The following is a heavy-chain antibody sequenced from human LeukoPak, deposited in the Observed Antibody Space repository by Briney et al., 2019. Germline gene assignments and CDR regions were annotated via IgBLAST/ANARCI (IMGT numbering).Heavy chain of an antibody. CDR3: ARGRRGFGYGMDV. CDR2: INHSGST. Sequence: SEALSLTCAVYGGSFSGYYWSWIRQPPGKELEWIGEINHSGSTNYNPSLKSRVTISVDTSQNQFSLKLNSVTAADTAVFYCARGRRGFGYGMDVWGQGTTVTVSS. J-gene: IGHJ6*02. D-gene: IGHD3-10*01. CDR1: GGSFSGYY. V-gene: IGHV4-34*01.